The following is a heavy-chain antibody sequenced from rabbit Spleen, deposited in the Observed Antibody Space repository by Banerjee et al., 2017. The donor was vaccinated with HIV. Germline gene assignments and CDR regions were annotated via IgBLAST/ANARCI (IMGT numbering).Heavy chain of an antibody. J-gene: IGHJ4*01. CDR3: VRDTWNFNL. CDR2: IDPVFGIT. CDR1: GFDFSRYG. Sequence: QEQLVESGGGLVQPEGSLKLSCKASGFDFSRYGVSWVRQAPGKGLEWIGYIDPVFGITYFASWVNGRFTISRENTQNTVSLQMNSLTAADTATYFCVRDTWNFNLWGPGTLVTVS. V-gene: IGHV1S47*01. D-gene: IGHD3-1*01.